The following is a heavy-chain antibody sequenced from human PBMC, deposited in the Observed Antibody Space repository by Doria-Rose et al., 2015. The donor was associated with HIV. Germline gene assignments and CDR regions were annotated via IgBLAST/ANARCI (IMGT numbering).Heavy chain of an antibody. J-gene: IGHJ4*02. Sequence: QVTLKESGPVLVKPTETLTLTCTVSGVSLSSPGMGVSWIRQPPGKALEWLANILSDDERSYKTSLKSRLTISRGTSKGQVVLTMTDMDPVDTATYYCARIKSSRWYHKYYFDFWGQGTLVIVSA. CDR2: ILSDDER. V-gene: IGHV2-26*01. CDR1: GVSLSSPGMG. CDR3: ARIKSSRWYHKYYFDF. D-gene: IGHD6-13*01.